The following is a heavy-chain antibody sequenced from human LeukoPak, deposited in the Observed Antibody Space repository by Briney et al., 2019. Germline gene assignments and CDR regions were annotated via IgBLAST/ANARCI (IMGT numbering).Heavy chain of an antibody. CDR1: GGSISSSSYY. CDR3: ARQAANPIVRGVISYFDY. J-gene: IGHJ4*02. CDR2: IYYSGST. D-gene: IGHD3-10*01. Sequence: SETLSLTCTVSGGSISSSSYYWGWIRQPPGKGLEWIGSIYYSGSTYYNPSLKSRVTISVDTSKNQCSLTLSSVTAADTAVDYCARQAANPIVRGVISYFDYWGQGTLVTVSS. V-gene: IGHV4-39*01.